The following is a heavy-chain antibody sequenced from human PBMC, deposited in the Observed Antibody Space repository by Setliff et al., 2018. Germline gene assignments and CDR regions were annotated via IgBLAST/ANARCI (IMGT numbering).Heavy chain of an antibody. CDR1: GGPFSGYY. CDR3: ARGKERITMIVVVTSGAFDI. V-gene: IGHV4-34*01. Sequence: ETLSLTCAVYGGPFSGYYWGWIRQPPGKGLEWIGEINHSGSTNYNPSLKSRVTISVDTSKNQFSLKLSSVTAADTAVYYCARGKERITMIVVVTSGAFDIWGQGTMVT. CDR2: INHSGST. J-gene: IGHJ3*02. D-gene: IGHD3-22*01.